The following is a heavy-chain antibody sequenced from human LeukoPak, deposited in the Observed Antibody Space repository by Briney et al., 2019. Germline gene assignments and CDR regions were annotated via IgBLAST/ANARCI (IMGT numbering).Heavy chain of an antibody. D-gene: IGHD4-17*01. V-gene: IGHV1-18*01. CDR2: ISAYNGNT. J-gene: IGHJ5*02. CDR3: AMAYGDYGSHWFD. CDR1: GYTFTSYG. Sequence: ASVKVSCKASGYTFTSYGMSWLRQAPGQGLEWMGWISAYNGNTKYAQKLQGRVTLNTDTSTCSACMWLGSLRSTETGVYVCAMAYGDYGSHWFD.